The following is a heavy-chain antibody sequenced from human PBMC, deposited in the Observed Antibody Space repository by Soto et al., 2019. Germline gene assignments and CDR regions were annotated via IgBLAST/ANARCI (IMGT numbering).Heavy chain of an antibody. J-gene: IGHJ4*02. CDR3: AGDREWGIFGS. Sequence: EVQLVESGGGLVQPGGSLRLSCAASGFTFSSYIMHWVRQTPGKGLVWVSRITTDGSTTPYADSVRGRFTISRDNAKNTLYLRMNRLSAEETAVYYCAGDREWGIFGSWGQGTLVTVSS. V-gene: IGHV3-74*01. D-gene: IGHD3-3*01. CDR1: GFTFSSYI. CDR2: ITTDGSTT.